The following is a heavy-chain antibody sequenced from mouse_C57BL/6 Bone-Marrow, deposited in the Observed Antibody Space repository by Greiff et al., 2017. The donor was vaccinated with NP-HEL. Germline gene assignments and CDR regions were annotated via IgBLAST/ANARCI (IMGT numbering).Heavy chain of an antibody. CDR1: GYTFTGYW. D-gene: IGHD3-2*02. Sequence: QVQLQQSGAELMKPGASVKLSCKATGYTFTGYWIGWVKQRPGHGLEWIGEILPGSGSTNYNEKFKGKATFTADTSANTTYMQLSSLSTEDSAIYYCAKRDSSGYGAYWGQGTLVTVSA. CDR2: ILPGSGST. V-gene: IGHV1-9*01. J-gene: IGHJ3*01. CDR3: AKRDSSGYGAY.